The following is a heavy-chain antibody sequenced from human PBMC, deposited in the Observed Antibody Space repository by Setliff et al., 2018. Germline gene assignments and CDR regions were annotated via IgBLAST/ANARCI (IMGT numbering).Heavy chain of an antibody. D-gene: IGHD3-22*01. CDR3: ARINFYVSSGYYYAPDF. V-gene: IGHV1-18*01. Sequence: GASVKVPCKSSGGTFSSSGITWVRQAPGQGLEWMGWINNYSFKTTYPQKFLDRVTMTTDTSATTAYMELKNLRSDDTDVYYCARINFYVSSGYYYAPDFWGQGTLVTVSS. CDR2: INNYSFKT. CDR1: GGTFSSSG. J-gene: IGHJ4*02.